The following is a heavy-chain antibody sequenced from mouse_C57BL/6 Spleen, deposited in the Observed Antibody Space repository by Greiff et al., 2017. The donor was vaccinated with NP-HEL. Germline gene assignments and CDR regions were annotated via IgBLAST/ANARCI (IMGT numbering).Heavy chain of an antibody. V-gene: IGHV5-17*01. Sequence: EVQGVESGGGLVKPGGSLKLSCAASGFTFSDYGMHWVRQAPEKGLEWVAYISSGSSTIYYADTVKGRFTISRDNAKNTLFLQMTSLRSEDTAMYYCAKGNYYGYDGSAWFAYWGQGTLVTVSA. D-gene: IGHD2-2*01. CDR2: ISSGSSTI. CDR1: GFTFSDYG. J-gene: IGHJ3*01. CDR3: AKGNYYGYDGSAWFAY.